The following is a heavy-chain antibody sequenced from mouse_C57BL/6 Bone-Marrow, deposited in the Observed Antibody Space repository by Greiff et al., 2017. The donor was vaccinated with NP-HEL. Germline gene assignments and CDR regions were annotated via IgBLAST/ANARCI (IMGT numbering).Heavy chain of an antibody. J-gene: IGHJ1*03. V-gene: IGHV1-50*01. CDR3: ARPYYGIYRGYFDV. CDR2: IDPSDSYT. CDR1: GYTFTSYW. D-gene: IGHD2-10*01. Sequence: VKLQQPGAELVKPGASVKLSCKASGYTFTSYWMQWVKQRPGQGLEWIGEIDPSDSYTNYNQTLKGTTNLTVDTSSRPASLQHRSLTSEDTSVYYCARPYYGIYRGYFDVWGTGTTVTVSS.